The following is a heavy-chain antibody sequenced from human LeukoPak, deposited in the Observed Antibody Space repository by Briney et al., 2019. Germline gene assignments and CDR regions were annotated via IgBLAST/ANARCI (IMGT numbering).Heavy chain of an antibody. CDR1: GDSMHSYY. V-gene: IGHV4-4*07. D-gene: IGHD1-26*01. Sequence: SETLSLTCTVSGDSMHSYYWSWIRQSPEKGLEWIGRAYSGVNAYYNPSLQSRVTISVDKSNNQFSLDLTSVTAADTALYYCTREKSGTLTRAYYYIDVWGKGITVTVSS. J-gene: IGHJ6*03. CDR3: TREKSGTLTRAYYYIDV. CDR2: AYSGVNA.